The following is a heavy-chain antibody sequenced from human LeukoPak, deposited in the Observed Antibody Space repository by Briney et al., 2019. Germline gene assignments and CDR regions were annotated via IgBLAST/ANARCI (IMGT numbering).Heavy chain of an antibody. D-gene: IGHD3-22*01. V-gene: IGHV3-66*02. CDR2: IYSDGST. J-gene: IGHJ4*02. CDR1: GFTVSSNY. Sequence: GGSLRLSCAASGFTVSSNYMTWVRQAPGKGLEWVSVIYSDGSTYYADSVKGRFTISRDNSKNTLYLQMNSLRAEDTAAYYCAREKEDYDSSGYYSYFDYWGQGILVTVSS. CDR3: AREKEDYDSSGYYSYFDY.